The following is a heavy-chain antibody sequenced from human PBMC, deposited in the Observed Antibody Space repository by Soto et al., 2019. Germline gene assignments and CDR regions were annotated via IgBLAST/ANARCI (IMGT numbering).Heavy chain of an antibody. CDR2: IIPIFGTA. CDR1: GGTFSSYA. D-gene: IGHD5-12*01. V-gene: IGHV1-69*01. Sequence: QVQLVQSGAEVKKPGSSVKVSCKASGGTFSSYAISWVRQAPGQGLEWMGGIIPIFGTANYAQKFQGRVTITADESTSTAYMELSSLRSEDTAVYYCASGRAVTPSLVAEVGQMFDYWGQGTLVTVSS. CDR3: ASGRAVTPSLVAEVGQMFDY. J-gene: IGHJ4*02.